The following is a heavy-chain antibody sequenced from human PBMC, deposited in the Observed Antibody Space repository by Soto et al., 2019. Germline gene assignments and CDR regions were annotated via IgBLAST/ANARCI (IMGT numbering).Heavy chain of an antibody. Sequence: EVQLVESGGGLVQPGGSLRLSCAASGFTFSSYWMHWVRQAPGKGRWWVSRINSDGSSTSYADSVKGRFTISRDNAKNTLYLQMNSLRAEDTAVYYCAVAVAGPTAIGYWGQGTLVTVSS. V-gene: IGHV3-74*01. D-gene: IGHD6-19*01. CDR2: INSDGSST. CDR3: AVAVAGPTAIGY. CDR1: GFTFSSYW. J-gene: IGHJ4*02.